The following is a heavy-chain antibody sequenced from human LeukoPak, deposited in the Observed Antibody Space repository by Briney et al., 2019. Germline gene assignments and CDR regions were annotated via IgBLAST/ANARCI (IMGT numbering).Heavy chain of an antibody. Sequence: SETLSLTCTVSGASIRYYYWSWLRQPPGKGLEWIGYIHYSGGTNYIPSLKSRVTISLDTTRDQFSLKLSSVTAADTAVYYCARTTFPVVTHFDYWGQGTLVTVSS. CDR3: ARTTFPVVTHFDY. CDR2: IHYSGGT. V-gene: IGHV4-59*01. J-gene: IGHJ4*02. D-gene: IGHD4-23*01. CDR1: GASIRYYY.